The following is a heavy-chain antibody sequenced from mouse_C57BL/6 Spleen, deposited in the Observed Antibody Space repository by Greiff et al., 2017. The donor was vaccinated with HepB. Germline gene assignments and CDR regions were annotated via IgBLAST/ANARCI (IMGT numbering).Heavy chain of an antibody. CDR3: ARSLDSSGYGGFAY. J-gene: IGHJ3*01. CDR1: GYTFTSYW. Sequence: QVQLQQPGAELVMPGASVKLSCKASGYTFTSYWMHWVKQRPGQGLEWIGEIDPSDSYTNYNQKFKGKSTLTVDKSSSTAYMQLSSLTSEDSAVYYCARSLDSSGYGGFAYWGQRTLVTVSA. CDR2: IDPSDSYT. V-gene: IGHV1-69*01. D-gene: IGHD3-2*02.